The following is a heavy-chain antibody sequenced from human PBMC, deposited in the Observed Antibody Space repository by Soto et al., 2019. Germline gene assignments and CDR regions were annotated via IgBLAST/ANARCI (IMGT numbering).Heavy chain of an antibody. CDR3: AVMAGLVVSDDFGLDV. V-gene: IGHV3-30-3*01. J-gene: IGHJ6*02. D-gene: IGHD2-21*01. CDR2: ISYDGDKK. Sequence: QVHLVESGGGVVQPGRSLRLSCVGSGFSFSDYSIHWVRQAPGKGLEWVAFISYDGDKKFFADSVKGRFNISRDNAKNTVSLHMSSLRPEDMAVFHCAVMAGLVVSDDFGLDVWGQGTTVTVSS. CDR1: GFSFSDYS.